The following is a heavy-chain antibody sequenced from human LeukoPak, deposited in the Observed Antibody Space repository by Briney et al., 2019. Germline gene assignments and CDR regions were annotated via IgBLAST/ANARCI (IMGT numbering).Heavy chain of an antibody. Sequence: PGGSLRLSCAASGFTFSSYAMSWVRQAPGKGLEWVSAISGSGGSTYYADSVRGRFTISRDNSKNTLYLQMNSLRAEDTAVYYCAKVTHRLEWFYYGMDVWGQGTTVTVSS. D-gene: IGHD3-3*01. V-gene: IGHV3-23*01. CDR3: AKVTHRLEWFYYGMDV. CDR2: ISGSGGST. J-gene: IGHJ6*02. CDR1: GFTFSSYA.